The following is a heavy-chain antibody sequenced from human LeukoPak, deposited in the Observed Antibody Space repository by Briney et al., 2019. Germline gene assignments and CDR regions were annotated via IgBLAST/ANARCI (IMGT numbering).Heavy chain of an antibody. V-gene: IGHV3-7*05. J-gene: IGHJ4*02. Sequence: GGSLRLSCAASGFTFRTYWMSWVRQAPGKGLEWVANIKRDGSKIYYVDSVKGRFTISRDNDKNSLYLQMNSLRAEDTAVYYCTRDSQGSGIYSIDYWGQGTLVTVSS. D-gene: IGHD3-10*01. CDR3: TRDSQGSGIYSIDY. CDR2: IKRDGSKI. CDR1: GFTFRTYW.